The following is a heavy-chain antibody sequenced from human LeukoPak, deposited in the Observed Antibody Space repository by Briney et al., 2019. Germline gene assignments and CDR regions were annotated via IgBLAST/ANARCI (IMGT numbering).Heavy chain of an antibody. CDR1: GGSIGSRSFY. V-gene: IGHV4-39*01. CDR2: IDHSGNT. Sequence: SETLSLTCNVSGGSIGSRSFYWGWIRQPPGKGLEFIGSIDHSGNTNYNSSLKSRVTISADTSRNQFSLKLRSVPAADTAVYYCARRASGGYSGYINRWGQGTLVSVSS. D-gene: IGHD5-12*01. J-gene: IGHJ5*02. CDR3: ARRASGGYSGYINR.